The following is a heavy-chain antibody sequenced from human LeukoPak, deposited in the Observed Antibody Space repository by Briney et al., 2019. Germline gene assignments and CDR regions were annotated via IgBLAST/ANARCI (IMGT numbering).Heavy chain of an antibody. D-gene: IGHD3-16*02. CDR1: GYTFTGYG. CDR2: ISAYNGNT. CDR3: ARGTSPFWGSYRYSVSSYMDV. J-gene: IGHJ6*03. V-gene: IGHV1-18*01. Sequence: ASVKVSCKASGYTFTGYGISWVRQAPGQGLEWMGWISAYNGNTNYAQKLQGRVTMTTDTSTSTAYMELRSLRSDDTAVYYCARGTSPFWGSYRYSVSSYMDVWGKGTTVTVSS.